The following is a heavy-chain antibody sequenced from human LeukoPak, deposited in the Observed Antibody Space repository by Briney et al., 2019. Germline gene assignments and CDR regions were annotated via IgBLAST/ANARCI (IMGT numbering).Heavy chain of an antibody. Sequence: GGSLRLSCAASGFTFDDYGMSWVRQAPGKGLEWVSGINWNGGSTGYADSVKGRFTISRDNSKNSLYLQMNSLRTEDTALNYCAKAGYYYDSSGYSLDYWGQGTLVTVSS. CDR2: INWNGGST. D-gene: IGHD3-22*01. J-gene: IGHJ4*02. CDR1: GFTFDDYG. CDR3: AKAGYYYDSSGYSLDY. V-gene: IGHV3-20*04.